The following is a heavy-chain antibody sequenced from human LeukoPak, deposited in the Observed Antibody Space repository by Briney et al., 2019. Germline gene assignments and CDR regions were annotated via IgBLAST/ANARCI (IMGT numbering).Heavy chain of an antibody. Sequence: GGSLRLSCAASGFTFSSNYKSWVRQAPGKGLEGVSVIYSGGSTYYADSVKGRFTISRDNSKNTLYLQMNSLRAEDTAVYYCARAGDSSSSGYYFDYWGQGTLVTVSS. CDR2: IYSGGST. V-gene: IGHV3-53*01. J-gene: IGHJ4*02. D-gene: IGHD6-6*01. CDR3: ARAGDSSSSGYYFDY. CDR1: GFTFSSNY.